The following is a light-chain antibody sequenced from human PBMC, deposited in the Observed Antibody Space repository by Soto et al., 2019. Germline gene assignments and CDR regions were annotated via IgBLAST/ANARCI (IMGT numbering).Light chain of an antibody. CDR2: AAS. CDR1: QNIGDY. CDR3: QQSSSHPPYT. J-gene: IGKJ2*01. V-gene: IGKV1-39*01. Sequence: DIQMAQSPSSLSASVGDRVTITCRARQNIGDYLNWYQQKPGKAPKLLIYAASSLQSGVPSRFSGSGSWTDFTLSISSLQPEDFATYYCQQSSSHPPYTFGQGTKLHIK.